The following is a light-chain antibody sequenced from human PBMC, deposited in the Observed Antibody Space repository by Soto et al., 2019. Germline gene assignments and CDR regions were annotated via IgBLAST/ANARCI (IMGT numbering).Light chain of an antibody. J-gene: IGKJ5*01. CDR2: DAS. Sequence: EIVLTQSPATLSLSPGESAILSCRASQTVGSYLTWYVQKPGQAPRLLIYDASHRATGVPDRFTGSGSATDFSLTISKVEPGDFGVYYCQQRSNWLITFGQGTRLEIK. CDR1: QTVGSY. CDR3: QQRSNWLIT. V-gene: IGKV3-11*01.